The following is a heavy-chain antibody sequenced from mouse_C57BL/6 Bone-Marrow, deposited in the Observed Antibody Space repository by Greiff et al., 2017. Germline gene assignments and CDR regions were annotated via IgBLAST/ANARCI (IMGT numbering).Heavy chain of an antibody. V-gene: IGHV1-59*01. CDR1: GYTFTSYW. CDR3: ARLWVAY. J-gene: IGHJ3*01. CDR2: IDPSDSYT. Sequence: QVQLQQPGAELVRPGTSVTLSCKASGYTFTSYWMHWVKQRPGQGLEWIGVIDPSDSYTNSNQKFKGKATLTVDTSSSTAYMQRSSLTSEDSAVYYCARLWVAYWGQGTLVTVSA.